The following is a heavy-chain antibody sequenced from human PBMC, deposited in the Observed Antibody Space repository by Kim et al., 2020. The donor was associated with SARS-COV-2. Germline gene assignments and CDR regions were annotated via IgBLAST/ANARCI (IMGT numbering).Heavy chain of an antibody. V-gene: IGHV3-7*01. Sequence: YVDSVKGRFTISRDNAKNSLYLQMNSLRAEDTAVYYCARSRQGSDAFDIWGQGTMVTVSS. CDR3: ARSRQGSDAFDI. D-gene: IGHD1-26*01. J-gene: IGHJ3*02.